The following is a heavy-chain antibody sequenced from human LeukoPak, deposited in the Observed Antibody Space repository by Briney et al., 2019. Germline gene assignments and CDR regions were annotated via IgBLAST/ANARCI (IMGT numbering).Heavy chain of an antibody. D-gene: IGHD1-7*01. CDR3: AGEMGELAYFDY. J-gene: IGHJ4*02. V-gene: IGHV1-2*02. Sequence: ASVKVSCKASGYTFTGYYMHWVRQAPGQGLEWMGWINPNSGGTNYAQKFQGRVTMTRDTSISTAYMELSRLRSDDTAVYYCAGEMGELAYFDYWGQGTLVTVSS. CDR2: INPNSGGT. CDR1: GYTFTGYY.